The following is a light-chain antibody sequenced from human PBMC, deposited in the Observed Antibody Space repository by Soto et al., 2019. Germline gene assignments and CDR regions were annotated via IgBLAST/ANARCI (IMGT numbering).Light chain of an antibody. CDR3: QQYISYSPIT. Sequence: DIQMTPSPSTLSASEVDGVTITCRASQSISNWLAWYQQKPGKAPKVLIYDASSLESGVPSRFSGSGSGTEFTLTITSLQPDDFATYYCQQYISYSPITFGQGTRLEIK. CDR2: DAS. J-gene: IGKJ5*01. V-gene: IGKV1-5*01. CDR1: QSISNW.